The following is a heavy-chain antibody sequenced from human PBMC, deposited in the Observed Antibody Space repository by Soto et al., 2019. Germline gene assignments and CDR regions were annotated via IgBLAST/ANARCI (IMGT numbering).Heavy chain of an antibody. CDR1: GYTFTSYG. CDR3: ARDLIVVVVAATGSFGY. CDR2: ISAYNGNT. Sequence: QVQLVQSGAEVKKPGASVKVSCKASGYTFTSYGISWVRQAPGQGLEWMGWISAYNGNTNYAQKLQGRVTMTTDTSTSTAYMELRSLRSDDTAVYYCARDLIVVVVAATGSFGYWGQGTLVTVSS. D-gene: IGHD2-15*01. J-gene: IGHJ4*02. V-gene: IGHV1-18*01.